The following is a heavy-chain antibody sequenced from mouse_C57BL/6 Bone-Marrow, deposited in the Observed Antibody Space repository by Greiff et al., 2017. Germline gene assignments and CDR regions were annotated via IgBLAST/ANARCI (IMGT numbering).Heavy chain of an antibody. CDR2: IHPNSGST. V-gene: IGHV1-64*01. Sequence: VQLQQPGDERGKKGAEGKGGGKAAGEGVSSCWMHWVKQRPGQGLEWIGMIHPNSGSTNYNEKFKGKATLTVDKSSSTAYMRLSSLTSEDSAVYYCARVEDDYGSSYTAWFAYWGQGTLVTVSA. CDR3: ARVEDDYGSSYTAWFAY. D-gene: IGHD1-1*01. CDR1: GEGVSSCW. J-gene: IGHJ3*01.